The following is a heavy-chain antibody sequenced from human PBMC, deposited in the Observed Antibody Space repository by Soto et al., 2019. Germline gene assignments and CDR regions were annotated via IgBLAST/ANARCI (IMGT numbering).Heavy chain of an antibody. CDR2: MNPNSGNT. D-gene: IGHD2-15*01. J-gene: IGHJ3*02. V-gene: IGHV1-8*01. Sequence: QVQLVQSGAEVKKPGASVKVSCKASGYTFTSYDINWVRQATGQGLEWMGWMNPNSGNTGYAQKFQGRVTMTRNTSISTAYMELSSLRSEDTAVYYCARYCSGGSCYGGDAFDIWGQGTMVTVSS. CDR1: GYTFTSYD. CDR3: ARYCSGGSCYGGDAFDI.